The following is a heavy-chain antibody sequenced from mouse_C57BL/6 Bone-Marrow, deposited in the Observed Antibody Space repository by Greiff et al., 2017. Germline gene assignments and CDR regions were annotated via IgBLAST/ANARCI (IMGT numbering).Heavy chain of an antibody. CDR1: GYAFSSYW. V-gene: IGHV1-82*01. J-gene: IGHJ2*01. CDR3: ARRGLLVYDYDY. D-gene: IGHD2-3*01. Sequence: QVQLKQSGPELVKPGASVKISCKASGYAFSSYWMNWVKQRPGKGLEWIGRIYPGDGDTNYNGKFKGKATLTADKASSTAYMHLSSLTSEDSSVYFCARRGLLVYDYDYWGQGTTLTVSS. CDR2: IYPGDGDT.